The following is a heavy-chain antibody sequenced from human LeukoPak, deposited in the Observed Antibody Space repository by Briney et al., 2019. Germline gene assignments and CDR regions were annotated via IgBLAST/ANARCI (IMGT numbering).Heavy chain of an antibody. CDR2: ISSSGSTI. CDR1: GFTFSDYY. J-gene: IGHJ4*02. D-gene: IGHD3-10*01. CDR3: ARTKYAFTMVRGVDYFDY. Sequence: GGSLRLSCAASGFTFSDYYMSWIRQAPGKGLEWVSYISSSGSTIYYADSVKGRFTISRDNAKNSLYLQMNSLRAEDTAVYYCARTKYAFTMVRGVDYFDYWGQGTLVTVSS. V-gene: IGHV3-11*01.